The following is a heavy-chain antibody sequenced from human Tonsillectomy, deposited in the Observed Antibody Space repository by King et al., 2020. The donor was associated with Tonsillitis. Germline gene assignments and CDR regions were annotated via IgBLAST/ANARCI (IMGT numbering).Heavy chain of an antibody. J-gene: IGHJ6*03. CDR2: IKQDGSEK. Sequence: EVQLVESGGGLVQPGGSLRLSCVASGFTFSSYWMSWVRQAPGKGLEWVANIKQDGSEKYYVDSVKGRFTISRDNAKNSLYLQMNSLRAEDTAVYYCARDQYDFWSGYSYYYYMDVWGKGTTVTVSS. V-gene: IGHV3-7*03. CDR3: ARDQYDFWSGYSYYYYMDV. D-gene: IGHD3-3*01. CDR1: GFTFSSYW.